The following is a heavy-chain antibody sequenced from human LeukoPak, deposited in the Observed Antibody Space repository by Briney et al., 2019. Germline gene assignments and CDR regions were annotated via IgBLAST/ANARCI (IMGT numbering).Heavy chain of an antibody. CDR2: IIPIFGTA. J-gene: IGHJ4*02. D-gene: IGHD6-19*01. CDR1: GGTFSSYA. Sequence: SVKVPCKASGGTFSSYAISWVRQAPGQGLEWMGGIIPIFGTANYAQKFQGRVTITADKSTSTAYMELSSLRSEDTAVYYCAIGLSGSGWYHPPQDYWGQGTLVTVSS. V-gene: IGHV1-69*06. CDR3: AIGLSGSGWYHPPQDY.